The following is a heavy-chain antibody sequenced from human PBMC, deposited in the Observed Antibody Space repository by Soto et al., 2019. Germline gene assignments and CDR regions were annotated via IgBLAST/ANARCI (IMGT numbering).Heavy chain of an antibody. V-gene: IGHV5-10-1*01. CDR1: GYSFAGYW. J-gene: IGHJ4*02. Sequence: GESLKISCKGSGYSFAGYWITWVRQKPGKGLEWMGRIDPSDSQTYYSPSFRGHVTISATKSITTVFLQWSSLRASDTAMYYCARKIYDSDKGTNLQSYFDSWGQGALVTVSS. CDR3: ARKIYDSDKGTNLQSYFDS. D-gene: IGHD2-8*01. CDR2: IDPSDSQT.